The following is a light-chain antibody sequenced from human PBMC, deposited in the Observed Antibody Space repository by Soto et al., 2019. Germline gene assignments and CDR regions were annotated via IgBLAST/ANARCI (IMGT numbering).Light chain of an antibody. CDR2: DVS. CDR3: SSYATSSTLEWV. J-gene: IGLJ3*02. V-gene: IGLV2-14*03. CDR1: SSDVGDYNY. Sequence: QSVLTQPASVSGSPGQSITISCTGASSDVGDYNYVSWYQHHPGKAPKLVIYDVSSRPSGVSGRFSGSKSGNTASLTISGLQAEDEADYYCSSYATSSTLEWVFGGGTKVTVL.